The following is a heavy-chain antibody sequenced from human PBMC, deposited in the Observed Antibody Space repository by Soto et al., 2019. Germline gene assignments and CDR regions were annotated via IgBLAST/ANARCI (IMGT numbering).Heavy chain of an antibody. D-gene: IGHD3-22*01. J-gene: IGHJ4*02. CDR2: ISYDGSNK. CDR1: GFTFSSYG. CDR3: AKAAGVYDSSGYYSGYFDY. Sequence: QVQLVESGGGVVQPGRSLRLSCAASGFTFSSYGMHWVRQAPGKGLEWVAVISYDGSNKYYADSVKGRFTISRDNSKNTLYLQMKRLRAEDTAVYYCAKAAGVYDSSGYYSGYFDYWGQGTLVTVSS. V-gene: IGHV3-30*18.